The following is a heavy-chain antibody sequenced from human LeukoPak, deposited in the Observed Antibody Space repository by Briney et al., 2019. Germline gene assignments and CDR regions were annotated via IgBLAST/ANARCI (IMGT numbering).Heavy chain of an antibody. V-gene: IGHV4-34*01. D-gene: IGHD4-17*01. CDR2: INHSGST. CDR3: ASDYGDHLFDY. J-gene: IGHJ4*02. CDR1: GGSFSGYY. Sequence: SETLSLTCAVYGGSFSGYYWSWIRQPPRKGLEWIGEINHSGSTNYNPSLKSQVTISVDTSKKQFSLKLSSVTAADTAVYYCASDYGDHLFDYWGQGTLVTVSS.